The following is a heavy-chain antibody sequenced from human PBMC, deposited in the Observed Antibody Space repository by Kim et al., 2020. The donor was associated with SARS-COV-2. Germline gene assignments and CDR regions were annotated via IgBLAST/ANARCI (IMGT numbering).Heavy chain of an antibody. CDR1: GYSFTSYW. V-gene: IGHV5-10-1*01. J-gene: IGHJ6*02. CDR2: IDLSDSYA. D-gene: IGHD6-6*01. Sequence: GESLKISCKGSGYSFTSYWISWVRQMPGKGLERMGRIDLSDSYAKYSPSFQGHVTISADKSISTAYLQWSSLQASDTAMYYCARHGHEYSTSSYYYYGMDGWGLGTTVTVSS. CDR3: ARHGHEYSTSSYYYYGMDG.